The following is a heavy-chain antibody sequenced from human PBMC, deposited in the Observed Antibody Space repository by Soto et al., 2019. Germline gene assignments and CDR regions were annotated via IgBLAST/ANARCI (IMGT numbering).Heavy chain of an antibody. V-gene: IGHV3-23*01. CDR3: AKDHLTSGGTFWFDP. D-gene: IGHD6-13*01. Sequence: GGSLRLSCAASGFTFSSYPMSWVRQDPGKGLEWVSAISGSGVSTYYADSVRGRFTISRENSKNTLYLQMSSLRAEDTALYYCAKDHLTSGGTFWFDPWGQGALVTVSS. CDR1: GFTFSSYP. CDR2: ISGSGVST. J-gene: IGHJ5*02.